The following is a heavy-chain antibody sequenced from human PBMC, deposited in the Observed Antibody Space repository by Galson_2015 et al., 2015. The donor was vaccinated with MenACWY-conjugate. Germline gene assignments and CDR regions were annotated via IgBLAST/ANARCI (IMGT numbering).Heavy chain of an antibody. Sequence: SVKVSCKASGYTFTSYAMHWVRQAPGQRLEWMGWINAGNGNTKYSQKFQGRVTITRDTSASTAYMELSSLRSEDTVVYYCARFIVVVVAAMVRENWFDPWGQGTLVTVSS. CDR2: INAGNGNT. V-gene: IGHV1-3*01. J-gene: IGHJ5*02. CDR3: ARFIVVVVAAMVRENWFDP. D-gene: IGHD2-15*01. CDR1: GYTFTSYA.